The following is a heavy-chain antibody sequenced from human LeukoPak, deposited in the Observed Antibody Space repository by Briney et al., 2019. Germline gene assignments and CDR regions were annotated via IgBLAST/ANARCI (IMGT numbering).Heavy chain of an antibody. CDR1: GFTFSNFW. D-gene: IGHD7-27*01. CDR2: IKVDGSEK. Sequence: GGSLRLSCVASGFTFSNFWMSWVRQAPGKGLEWVANIKVDGSEKYYADSVKGRFTISRDNAENSLYLQMNSLRAEDTAVYYSAKKTESTGEAFDYWGQGTQVTVSS. V-gene: IGHV3-7*03. CDR3: AKKTESTGEAFDY. J-gene: IGHJ4*02.